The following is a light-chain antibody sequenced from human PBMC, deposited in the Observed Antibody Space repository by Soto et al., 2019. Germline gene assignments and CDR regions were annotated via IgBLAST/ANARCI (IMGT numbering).Light chain of an antibody. CDR1: SSNIGSNY. CDR2: DVS. Sequence: QSVLTQPPSASGTPGQRVTISCSGSSSNIGSNYVYWYQQLPGTAPKPMLYDVSKRPSGVPDRFSGSKSGNTASLTISGLQAEDEADYYCCSHAGTYVVFGGGTQLTVL. J-gene: IGLJ2*01. V-gene: IGLV1-47*02. CDR3: CSHAGTYVV.